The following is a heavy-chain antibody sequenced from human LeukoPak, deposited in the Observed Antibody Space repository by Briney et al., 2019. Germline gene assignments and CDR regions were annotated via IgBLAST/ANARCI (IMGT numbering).Heavy chain of an antibody. Sequence: SETLSLTCAVYGGSFSGYYWSWIRQPPGKGLEWIGDINHSGSTNYNPSLKSRVTISVDTSKNQFSLKLSSVTAADTAVCYCARVPRYCSSTSCQPPSWGQGTLVTVSS. CDR2: INHSGST. D-gene: IGHD2-2*01. V-gene: IGHV4-34*01. CDR1: GGSFSGYY. CDR3: ARVPRYCSSTSCQPPS. J-gene: IGHJ4*02.